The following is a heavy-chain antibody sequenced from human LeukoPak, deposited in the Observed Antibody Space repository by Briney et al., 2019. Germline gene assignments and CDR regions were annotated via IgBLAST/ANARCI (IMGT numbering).Heavy chain of an antibody. CDR1: GGSITSSDW. CDR2: THHSGST. CDR3: ARVYCSSSSCYYFDY. Sequence: PSETLSLTCAVSGGSITSSDWWTWVRQPPGKGLEWIGETHHSGSTNYNPSLQSRVSMSVDKSKNLFSLKLSSVTAADTAMYYCARVYCSSSSCYYFDYWGQGTLVTVSS. V-gene: IGHV4-4*02. J-gene: IGHJ4*02. D-gene: IGHD2-2*01.